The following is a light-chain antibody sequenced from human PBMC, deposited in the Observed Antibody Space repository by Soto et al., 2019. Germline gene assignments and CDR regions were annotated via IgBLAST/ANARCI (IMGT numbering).Light chain of an antibody. Sequence: DIVMIQSPDSLAVSLGERATINCKSSQSVLYSPNNKNYLAWYQQKPGQPPKLLVYWASTRESGVPDRFSGSGSETDFTLTINSLQAEDVAVYYCQQYINAPQTFGQGTKVEIK. CDR2: WAS. J-gene: IGKJ1*01. CDR1: QSVLYSPNNKNY. V-gene: IGKV4-1*01. CDR3: QQYINAPQT.